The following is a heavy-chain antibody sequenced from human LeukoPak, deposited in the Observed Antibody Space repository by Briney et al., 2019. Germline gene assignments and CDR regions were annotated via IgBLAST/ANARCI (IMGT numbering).Heavy chain of an antibody. CDR3: ARVDWTVTTDAFDI. CDR2: INPNSGGT. D-gene: IGHD4-17*01. CDR1: GYTFTGYY. V-gene: IGHV1-2*06. J-gene: IGHJ3*02. Sequence: GASVKVSCKASGYTFTGYYMHWVRQAPGQGLEWMGRINPNSGGTNYAQKFQGRVTMTRDTSISTAYMELSRLRSDDTAVYYCARVDWTVTTDAFDIWGQGTMVTGSS.